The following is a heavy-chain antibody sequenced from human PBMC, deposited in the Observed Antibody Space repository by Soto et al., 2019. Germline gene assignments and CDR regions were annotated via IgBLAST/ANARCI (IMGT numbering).Heavy chain of an antibody. D-gene: IGHD2-15*01. CDR2: IFDSGST. CDR1: GGSISGGVHS. CDR3: ASPQCSGGSCYDNWFDP. J-gene: IGHJ5*02. Sequence: SETLSLTCTVSGGSISGGVHSWSWIRQPPGKGLEWIGHIFDSGSTYYNPSLKSRLTISVDTSKNQFSLKLSSVTAADTAVYYCASPQCSGGSCYDNWFDPWGQGTLVTVSS. V-gene: IGHV4-30-4*01.